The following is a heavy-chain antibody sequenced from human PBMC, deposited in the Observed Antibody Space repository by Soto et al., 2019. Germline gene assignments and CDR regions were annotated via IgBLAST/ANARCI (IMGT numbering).Heavy chain of an antibody. V-gene: IGHV1-18*01. Sequence: QVQLVQSGAEVKKPGASVKVSCKASGYTFTSYGISWVRQAPGQGLEWMGWISAYNGNTNYAQKLQGRVTMTTDTTTSTAYMALRSLISEDTAVYYWARVAQAVAGTRWFDPWGQGTLVTVSS. D-gene: IGHD6-19*01. CDR1: GYTFTSYG. J-gene: IGHJ5*02. CDR2: ISAYNGNT. CDR3: ARVAQAVAGTRWFDP.